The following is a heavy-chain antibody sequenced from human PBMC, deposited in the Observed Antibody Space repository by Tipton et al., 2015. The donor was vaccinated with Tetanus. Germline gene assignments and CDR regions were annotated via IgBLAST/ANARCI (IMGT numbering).Heavy chain of an antibody. CDR2: IYTSGST. V-gene: IGHV4-4*07. Sequence: TLSLTCTVSGGSISSYYWSWIRQPAGKGLEWIGRIYTSGSTNYNPSLKSRVTMSVDTSKNQFSLKLSSVTAADTAAYYCARDLGYYYEYAFDIWGQGTMVTVPS. CDR1: GGSISSYY. J-gene: IGHJ3*02. D-gene: IGHD3-22*01. CDR3: ARDLGYYYEYAFDI.